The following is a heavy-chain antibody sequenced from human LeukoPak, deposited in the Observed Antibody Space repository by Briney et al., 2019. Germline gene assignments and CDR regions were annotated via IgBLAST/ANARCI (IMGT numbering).Heavy chain of an antibody. CDR2: MNPNSGNT. CDR1: GYTFTSYD. V-gene: IGHV1-8*01. Sequence: ASVKVSCKASGYTFTSYDINWVRQATGQGLEWMGWMNPNSGNTGYAQKFQGRVTMTRNTSISTAYMELSSLRSEDTAVYYCARGGRGITMVRAYYYMDVWGKGTTVTISS. J-gene: IGHJ6*03. CDR3: ARGGRGITMVRAYYYMDV. D-gene: IGHD3-10*01.